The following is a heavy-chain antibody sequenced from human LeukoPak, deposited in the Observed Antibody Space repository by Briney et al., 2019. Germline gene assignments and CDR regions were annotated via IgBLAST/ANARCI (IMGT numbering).Heavy chain of an antibody. CDR3: AREFRGYSYGRREEYYFDY. CDR2: IYSGGST. Sequence: GGSLRLSCAASGFTVNSNYMSWVRQAPGKGLEWVSVIYSGGSTYYADSVKGRFTISRDNSKNTLYLQMNSLRAEDTAVYYCAREFRGYSYGRREEYYFDYWGQGTLDTVSS. J-gene: IGHJ4*02. V-gene: IGHV3-53*01. D-gene: IGHD5-18*01. CDR1: GFTVNSNY.